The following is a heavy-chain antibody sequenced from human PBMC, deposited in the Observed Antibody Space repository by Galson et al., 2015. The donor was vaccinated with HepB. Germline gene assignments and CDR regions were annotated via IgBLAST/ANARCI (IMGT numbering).Heavy chain of an antibody. V-gene: IGHV3-48*01. CDR1: GFTFSSYS. CDR2: ISSSSSTI. CDR3: ARDHAGRAVAHGTFDY. Sequence: SLRLSCAASGFTFSSYSMNWVRQAPGKGLEWVSYISSSSSTIYYADSVKGRFTISRDNAKNSLYLHMNSLRAEDTAVYYCARDHAGRAVAHGTFDYGFQVTLVTVSS. D-gene: IGHD6-19*01. J-gene: IGHJ4*02.